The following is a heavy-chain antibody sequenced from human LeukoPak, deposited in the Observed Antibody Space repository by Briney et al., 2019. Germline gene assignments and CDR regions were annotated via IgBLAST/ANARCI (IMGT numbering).Heavy chain of an antibody. V-gene: IGHV6-1*01. J-gene: IGHJ3*02. D-gene: IGHD3-10*01. CDR1: GDSVSSNSAT. CDR2: TYYRSKWFS. Sequence: SQTLSLTSAISGDSVSSNSATWNWIRQPPSRGLEWLGRTYYRSKWFSDYAVSVKSRITINPDTSKNQFSLQLNSVTPEDTALYYCARESGGRYAFDIWGQGTMVTVSS. CDR3: ARESGGRYAFDI.